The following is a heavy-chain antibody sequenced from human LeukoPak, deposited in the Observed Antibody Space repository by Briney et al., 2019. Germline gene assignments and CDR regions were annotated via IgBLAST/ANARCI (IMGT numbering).Heavy chain of an antibody. J-gene: IGHJ6*03. CDR2: IYTSGST. D-gene: IGHD3-10*01. CDR3: ASLPYGSGIGYYYYMDV. CDR1: GGSISSGSYY. V-gene: IGHV4-61*02. Sequence: SQTLSLTCTVSGGSISSGSYYWSWIRQPAGKGLEWIGRIYTSGSTNYNPSLKSRVTISVDTSKNQFSLKLSSVTAADTAVYYCASLPYGSGIGYYYYMDVWGKGTTVTISS.